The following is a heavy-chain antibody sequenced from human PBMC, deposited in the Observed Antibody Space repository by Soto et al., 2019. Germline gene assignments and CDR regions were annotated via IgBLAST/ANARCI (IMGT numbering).Heavy chain of an antibody. CDR3: AAELRTMVRGVIPAFDY. V-gene: IGHV1-58*01. D-gene: IGHD3-10*01. J-gene: IGHJ4*02. CDR2: IVVGSGNT. CDR1: GFTFTSSA. Sequence: SVKVSCKASGFTFTSSAVQWVRQARGQRLEWIGWIVVGSGNTNYAQKFQERVTITRDMSTSTAYMELSSLRSEDTAVYYFAAELRTMVRGVIPAFDYWGQGTLVTVSS.